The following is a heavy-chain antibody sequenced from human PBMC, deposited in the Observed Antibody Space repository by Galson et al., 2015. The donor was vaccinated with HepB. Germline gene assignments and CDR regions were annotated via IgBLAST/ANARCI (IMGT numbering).Heavy chain of an antibody. CDR2: IFAGGGST. V-gene: IGHV1-46*01. D-gene: IGHD2-15*01. CDR1: GYTLTNYH. CDR3: ARETPETYYFDY. J-gene: IGHJ4*02. Sequence: SVKVSCKASGYTLTNYHFHWVRQAPGQGPEWMGKIFAGGGSTRYAERFQGRVTLTRDSSTSTIYMEVSSLRSDDTAVYYCARETPETYYFDYWGQGTLVTGSS.